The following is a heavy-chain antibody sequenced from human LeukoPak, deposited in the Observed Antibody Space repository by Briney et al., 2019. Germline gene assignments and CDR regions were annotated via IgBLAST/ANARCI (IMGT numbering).Heavy chain of an antibody. Sequence: PGGSLRLSCAASGFTFDNYAMYWVRQAPGKGLEWVSLISGDGGTTYYADSVRGRFTISRDKSKNSLYLQMNSLRTEDTALYYCAKRHYGASLAAFDIWGQGTMVTVSS. CDR2: ISGDGGTT. CDR1: GFTFDNYA. J-gene: IGHJ3*02. CDR3: AKRHYGASLAAFDI. D-gene: IGHD4-17*01. V-gene: IGHV3-43*02.